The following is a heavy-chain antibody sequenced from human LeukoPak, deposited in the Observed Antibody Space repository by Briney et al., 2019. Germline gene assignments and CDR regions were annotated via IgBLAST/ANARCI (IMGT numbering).Heavy chain of an antibody. D-gene: IGHD3-3*01. CDR3: ATKDHKGIFGVGPYYFDY. Sequence: ASVKVSCKVSGYTLTELSMHWVRQAPGKGLEWMGGFDPEDGETIYAQKLQGRVTMTEDTSTDTAYMELSSLRSEDTAVYYCATKDHKGIFGVGPYYFDYWGQGTLVTVSS. CDR2: FDPEDGET. CDR1: GYTLTELS. V-gene: IGHV1-24*01. J-gene: IGHJ4*02.